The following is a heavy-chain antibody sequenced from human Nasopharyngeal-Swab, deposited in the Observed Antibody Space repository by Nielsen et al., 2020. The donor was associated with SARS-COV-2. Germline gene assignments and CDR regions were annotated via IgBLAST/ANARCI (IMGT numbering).Heavy chain of an antibody. CDR1: GGSISSYY. CDR3: ARHLRGTYYYGMDV. V-gene: IGHV4-59*08. Sequence: SETLSLTCTVSGGSISSYYWSWIRQPPGKGLEWIGYIYYSGSTNYNPSLKSRVTISVDTSKNQFSLKLSSVTAADTAVYHCARHLRGTYYYGMDVWGQGTTVTVSS. CDR2: IYYSGST. J-gene: IGHJ6*02.